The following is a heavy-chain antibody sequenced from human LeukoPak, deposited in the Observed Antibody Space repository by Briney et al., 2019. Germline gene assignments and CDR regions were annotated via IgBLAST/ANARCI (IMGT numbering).Heavy chain of an antibody. CDR1: GGSISSGGYY. V-gene: IGHV4-31*03. CDR2: IYYSGST. CDR3: ARGSAYYYDSSGYYDDY. J-gene: IGHJ4*02. D-gene: IGHD3-22*01. Sequence: RPSETLSLTCTVSGGSISSGGYYWSWIRQHPGKGLEWIGYIYYSGSTYYNPSLKSRVTISVDTSKNQFSLKLSSVTAADTAVYYCARGSAYYYDSSGYYDDYWGQGTLVTVSS.